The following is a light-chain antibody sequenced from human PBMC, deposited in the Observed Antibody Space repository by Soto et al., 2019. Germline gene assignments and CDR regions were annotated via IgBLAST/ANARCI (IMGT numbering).Light chain of an antibody. CDR3: QQYNSYS. CDR1: QDIRND. V-gene: IGKV1-13*02. CDR2: HAS. Sequence: AIQLTQSRSSLSASVGDRVTLTCRASQDIRNDLGWYQHKPGKAPKLLIYHASTLESGVPSRFSGSGSGTEFTLTISSLQPDDFATYYCQQYNSYSFGQGTKVDI. J-gene: IGKJ1*01.